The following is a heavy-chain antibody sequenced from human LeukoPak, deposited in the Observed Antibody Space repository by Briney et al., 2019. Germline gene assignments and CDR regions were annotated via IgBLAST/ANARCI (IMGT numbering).Heavy chain of an antibody. CDR2: IIPIFGTA. CDR3: ARRCSGGSCYLNWFDP. CDR1: GGTFSSYA. J-gene: IGHJ5*02. Sequence: SVKVSRKASGGTFSSYAISWVRQAPGQGLEWMGGIIPIFGTANYAQKFQGRVTITADESTSTAYMELSSLRSEDTAVYYCARRCSGGSCYLNWFDPWGQGTLVTVSS. D-gene: IGHD2-15*01. V-gene: IGHV1-69*13.